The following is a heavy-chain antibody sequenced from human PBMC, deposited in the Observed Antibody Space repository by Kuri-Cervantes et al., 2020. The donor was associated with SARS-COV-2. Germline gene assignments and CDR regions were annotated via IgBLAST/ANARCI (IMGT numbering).Heavy chain of an antibody. D-gene: IGHD1-26*01. V-gene: IGHV3-73*01. Sequence: GESLKISCAASGFTFSGSAMHWVRQASGKGLEWVGRIRSKANSYATAYAASVKGRFTISRDDSKNTAYLQMNSLRAEDTAVYYCARDRYSGSYVRRWFDYWGQGTLVTVSS. CDR1: GFTFSGSA. J-gene: IGHJ5*01. CDR3: ARDRYSGSYVRRWFDY. CDR2: IRSKANSYAT.